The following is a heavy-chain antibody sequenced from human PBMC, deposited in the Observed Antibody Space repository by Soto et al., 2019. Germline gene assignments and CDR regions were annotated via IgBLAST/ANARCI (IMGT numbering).Heavy chain of an antibody. CDR2: ISAYNGNT. V-gene: IGHV1-18*04. J-gene: IGHJ3*02. CDR3: ARDNCDFSSGYYTDAFDI. Sequence: ASVKVSCKASGYTFTSYGISWVRQAPGQGLEWMGWISAYNGNTNYAQKLQGRVTMTTDTSTSTAYMELRSLRSDDTAVYYCARDNCDFSSGYYTDAFDIWGQGTMVTVSS. D-gene: IGHD3-3*01. CDR1: GYTFTSYG.